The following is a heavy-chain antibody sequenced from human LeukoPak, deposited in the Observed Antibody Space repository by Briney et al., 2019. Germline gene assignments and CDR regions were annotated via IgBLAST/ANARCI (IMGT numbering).Heavy chain of an antibody. J-gene: IGHJ4*02. V-gene: IGHV3-53*01. Sequence: GGSLRLSCAASGFIVSSIYTSWVRQAPGKGLEWVSVIYIGGSTFYADSVKGRSAISRDNSKNTLYLQMSSLRAEDTAVYYCAKEAGAAGASWNIDFWGQGTLVTVSS. CDR3: AKEAGAAGASWNIDF. CDR1: GFIVSSIY. CDR2: IYIGGST. D-gene: IGHD1/OR15-1a*01.